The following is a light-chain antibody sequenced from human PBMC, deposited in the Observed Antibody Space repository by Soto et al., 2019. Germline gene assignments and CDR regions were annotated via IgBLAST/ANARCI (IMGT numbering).Light chain of an antibody. CDR3: QQRNSNPIT. J-gene: IGKJ5*01. Sequence: RMTQSASSLSASTGARVTITCRASQGISSYLAWYQQKPGKAPNLLIHTASTLQSGVPSRFSGSGSGTEFTLTISSLQPEDIATYYCQQRNSNPITFGQGTRLEI. V-gene: IGKV1-8*01. CDR2: TAS. CDR1: QGISSY.